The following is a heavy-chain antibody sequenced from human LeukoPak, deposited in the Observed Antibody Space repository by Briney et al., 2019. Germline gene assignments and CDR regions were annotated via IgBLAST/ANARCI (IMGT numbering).Heavy chain of an antibody. CDR1: GGSFSGYY. V-gene: IGHV4-34*01. CDR2: INHSGST. J-gene: IGHJ4*02. CDR3: ARIMGDYNILTGLYLNYNFDY. Sequence: SETLSLTCAVYGGSFSGYYWSWIRQPPGKGLEWIGEINHSGSTDYNPSLKSRVTMSVDTSKNQVSLKLRSGTAADTAVYYCARIMGDYNILTGLYLNYNFDYWGQGTLVTVSS. D-gene: IGHD3-9*01.